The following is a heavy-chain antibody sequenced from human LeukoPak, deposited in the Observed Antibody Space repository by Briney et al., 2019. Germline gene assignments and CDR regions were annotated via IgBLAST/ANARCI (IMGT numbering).Heavy chain of an antibody. Sequence: GESLRLSCAASGFTFSGYGMSWVRQAPGKGLKWVSAISGSGGSTYYADSVKGRITISRDNSKNTLYLQMNSLRAEDTAVYYCAKGVGYCSGGSCQQFDYWGQGTLVTVSS. CDR2: ISGSGGST. CDR1: GFTFSGYG. CDR3: AKGVGYCSGGSCQQFDY. V-gene: IGHV3-23*01. J-gene: IGHJ4*02. D-gene: IGHD2-15*01.